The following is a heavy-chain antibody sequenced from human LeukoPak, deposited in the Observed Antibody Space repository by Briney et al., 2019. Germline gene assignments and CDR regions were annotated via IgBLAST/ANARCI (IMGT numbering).Heavy chain of an antibody. CDR2: ISGSGGNT. CDR1: GFTFSSNA. CDR3: AKAVGSGWRYYFDY. D-gene: IGHD6-19*01. J-gene: IGHJ4*02. Sequence: GGSLRLSCAASGFTFSSNAMIWVRQAPGKGLEWVSVISGSGGNTYYADSVKGRLTISRDNSKDTLYLQMNSLRAEDTAVYYCAKAVGSGWRYYFDYWGQGTLATVSS. V-gene: IGHV3-23*01.